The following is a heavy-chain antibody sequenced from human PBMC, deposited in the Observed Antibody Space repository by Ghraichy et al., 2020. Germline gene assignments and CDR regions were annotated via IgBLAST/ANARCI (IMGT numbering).Heavy chain of an antibody. D-gene: IGHD1-7*01. CDR1: GGSTGSSNYY. Sequence: SETLSLTCTVSGGSTGSSNYYWGWIRQPPGKGLEWIGSIYYSGYTYYNPSLKSRVTISGDTSNNQFSLRLTSVTATDTAVYYCVRHGSLELVHSDYWGQGAQVIVSS. CDR2: IYYSGYT. V-gene: IGHV4-39*01. J-gene: IGHJ4*02. CDR3: VRHGSLELVHSDY.